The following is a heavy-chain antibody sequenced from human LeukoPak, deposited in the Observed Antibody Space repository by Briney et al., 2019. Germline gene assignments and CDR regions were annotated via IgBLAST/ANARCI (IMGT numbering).Heavy chain of an antibody. CDR3: ARGRKSRDDYYYYYMDV. CDR1: GGSFSGYY. J-gene: IGHJ6*03. Sequence: SETLSLTCAVYGGSFSGYYWSWIRQPPGKGLEWIGEINHSGSTNYNPSLKSRVTISVDTSKNQFSLKLSSVTAADTAVYYCARGRKSRDDYYYYYMDVWGKGTTVTVSS. CDR2: INHSGST. V-gene: IGHV4-34*01.